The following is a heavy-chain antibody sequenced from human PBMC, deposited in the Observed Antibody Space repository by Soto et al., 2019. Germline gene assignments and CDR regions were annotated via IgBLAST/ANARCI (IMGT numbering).Heavy chain of an antibody. CDR3: ARLYCSSPSCYSVGAFEI. CDR1: GFTFRNYG. D-gene: IGHD2-2*01. CDR2: IWFDGSDK. J-gene: IGHJ3*02. V-gene: IGHV3-33*01. Sequence: LRLSCAASGFTFRNYGMHWVRQAPGKGLEWVALIWFDGSDKYYADSVKGRFTMSRDNSKNTVYLQMNSLRAEDTAMYYCARLYCSSPSCYSVGAFEIRGQGTMVTVSS.